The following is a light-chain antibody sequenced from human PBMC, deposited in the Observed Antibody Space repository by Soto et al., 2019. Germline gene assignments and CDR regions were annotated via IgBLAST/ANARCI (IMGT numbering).Light chain of an antibody. CDR1: SGSIVSNY. Sequence: NFMLTQAHSVSESPGKTITISCTRTSGSIVSNYVQWYQQRPGSSPIIVIYENNQRPSGVPDRFSGSIDSSSNSASLTISGLKTEDEADYYCQSSDTSDHVVFGGGTKVTVL. CDR3: QSSDTSDHVV. V-gene: IGLV6-57*01. CDR2: ENN. J-gene: IGLJ2*01.